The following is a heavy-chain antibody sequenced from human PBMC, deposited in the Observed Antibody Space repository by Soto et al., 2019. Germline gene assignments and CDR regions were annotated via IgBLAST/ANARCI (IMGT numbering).Heavy chain of an antibody. D-gene: IGHD1-1*01. CDR3: ARSATNEKDLWYFDL. Sequence: QVQLVESGGGVVQPGRSLRLSCAASGFTFSSYGMHWVRQAPGKGLEWVAVIWYDGSNKYYADSVKGRFTISRDNSKNTLYLQMNSLRAEDTAVYYCARSATNEKDLWYFDLWGRGTLVTVSS. J-gene: IGHJ2*01. V-gene: IGHV3-33*01. CDR2: IWYDGSNK. CDR1: GFTFSSYG.